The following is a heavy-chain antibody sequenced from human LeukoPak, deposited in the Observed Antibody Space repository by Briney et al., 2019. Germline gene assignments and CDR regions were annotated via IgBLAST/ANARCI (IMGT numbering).Heavy chain of an antibody. Sequence: GGSLRLSCAASGFTFSSYAMSWVRQAAGKGLEWVSAISGSGGSTYYADSVKGRFTISRDNSKNTLYLQMNSLRAEDTAVYYCAKDPLYSSSTGYWGQGTLVTVSS. J-gene: IGHJ4*02. CDR3: AKDPLYSSSTGY. CDR1: GFTFSSYA. V-gene: IGHV3-23*01. CDR2: ISGSGGST. D-gene: IGHD6-6*01.